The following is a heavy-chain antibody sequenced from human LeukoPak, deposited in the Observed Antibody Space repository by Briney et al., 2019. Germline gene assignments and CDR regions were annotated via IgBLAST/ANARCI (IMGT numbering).Heavy chain of an antibody. CDR1: GFIFSSYG. D-gene: IGHD2-2*01. Sequence: GGSLRLSCAASGFIFSSYGMHWVRQAPGKGLEWVSSISSSSSYIYYADSVKGRFTISRDNAKNSLYLQMNSLRAEDAAVYYCAREWPDQRYWGQGTLVTVSS. CDR2: ISSSSSYI. J-gene: IGHJ4*02. V-gene: IGHV3-21*01. CDR3: AREWPDQRY.